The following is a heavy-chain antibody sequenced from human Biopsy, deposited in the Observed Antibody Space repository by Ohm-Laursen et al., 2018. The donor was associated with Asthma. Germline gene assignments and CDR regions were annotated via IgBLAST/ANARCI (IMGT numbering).Heavy chain of an antibody. CDR2: INHSGST. CDR1: GGSFSGYY. J-gene: IGHJ1*01. Sequence: SETLSLTCAVYGGSFSGYYWSWIRQPPGKGLEWIGEINHSGSTNYNPSLKSRVTISVDTSKNQFSLKLSSVTAADTAVYYCARGYYGDFHDWGQGNLVIVSS. D-gene: IGHD3-3*01. V-gene: IGHV4-34*01. CDR3: ARGYYGDFHD.